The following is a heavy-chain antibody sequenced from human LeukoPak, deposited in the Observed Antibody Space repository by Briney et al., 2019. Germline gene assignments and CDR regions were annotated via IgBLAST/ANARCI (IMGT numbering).Heavy chain of an antibody. CDR2: ISAYDGET. CDR1: GYTFTRYG. D-gene: IGHD5-18*01. Sequence: ASVKVSCKASGYTFTRYGISWVRQAPGQGLEWLGWISAYDGETNYEQKYQGRVTMTTDTPTSTAYMELRSLRSDDTAVYYCARVRDRMKGYKFDYWGQGTLVTVSS. J-gene: IGHJ4*02. CDR3: ARVRDRMKGYKFDY. V-gene: IGHV1-18*01.